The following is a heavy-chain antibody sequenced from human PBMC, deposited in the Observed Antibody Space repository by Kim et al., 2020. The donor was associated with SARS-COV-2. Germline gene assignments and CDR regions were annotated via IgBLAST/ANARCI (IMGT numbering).Heavy chain of an antibody. Sequence: GGSLRLSCAASGFTFSSYAMHWVRQAPGKGLEWVAVISYDGSNKYYADSVKGRFTISRDNSKNTLYLQMNSLRAEDTAVYYCARDPSGYCSSTSCFWAVNFDYWGQGTLVTVSS. CDR2: ISYDGSNK. J-gene: IGHJ4*02. D-gene: IGHD2-2*01. V-gene: IGHV3-30*04. CDR3: ARDPSGYCSSTSCFWAVNFDY. CDR1: GFTFSSYA.